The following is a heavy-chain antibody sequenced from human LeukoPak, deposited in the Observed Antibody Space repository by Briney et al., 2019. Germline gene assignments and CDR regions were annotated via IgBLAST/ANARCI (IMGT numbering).Heavy chain of an antibody. V-gene: IGHV3-23*01. CDR1: GGSISSSSYY. J-gene: IGHJ4*02. CDR3: AKDLNWGGR. D-gene: IGHD7-27*01. CDR2: ISGSGAT. Sequence: PSETLSLTCTVSGGSISSSSYYWGRVRQAPGKGLEWVSGISGSGATDYADSVKGRFTISRDNSKNTLYLQINSLRAEDTAVYYCAKDLNWGGRWGQGTLVTVSS.